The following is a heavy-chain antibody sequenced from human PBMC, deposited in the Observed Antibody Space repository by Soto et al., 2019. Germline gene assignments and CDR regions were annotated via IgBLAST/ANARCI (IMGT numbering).Heavy chain of an antibody. CDR2: IGTAGDT. CDR1: GFTFSSYD. Sequence: PGGSLRLSCAASGFTFSSYDMHWVRQATGKGLEWFSAIGTAGDTYYPGSVKGRFTISRENAKNSLYLQMNSLRAGDTAVYYCARVSTLSYCSGGSCYGGDAFDIWGQGTMVTVSS. CDR3: ARVSTLSYCSGGSCYGGDAFDI. J-gene: IGHJ3*02. D-gene: IGHD2-15*01. V-gene: IGHV3-13*01.